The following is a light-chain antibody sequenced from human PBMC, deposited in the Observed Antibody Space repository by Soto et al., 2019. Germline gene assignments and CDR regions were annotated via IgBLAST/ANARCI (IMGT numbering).Light chain of an antibody. V-gene: IGKV2-24*01. Sequence: DIVLTQTRLSSPVTLGQPASISCRSSQSLVHIDGNTYFNWLQQRPGQPPRLLIYKISNRFPGVPDRFSGSGAGTDFTLKISRVEAEDVGVYYCMQATQSYPFGQGNRLEIK. CDR1: QSLVHIDGNTY. J-gene: IGKJ2*01. CDR3: MQATQSYP. CDR2: KIS.